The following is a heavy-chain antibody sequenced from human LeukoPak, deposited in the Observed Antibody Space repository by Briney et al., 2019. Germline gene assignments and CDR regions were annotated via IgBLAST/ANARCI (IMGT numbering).Heavy chain of an antibody. CDR3: ARGLSYYDSSGYPN. CDR2: INHSGST. J-gene: IGHJ4*02. CDR1: GGSFSGYY. V-gene: IGHV4-34*01. Sequence: KTSETLSLTCAVYGGSFSGYYWSWIRQPAGKGLEWIGEINHSGSTNYNPSLKSRVTISVDTSKNQFSLKLSSVTAADTAVYYCARGLSYYDSSGYPNWGQGTLVTVSS. D-gene: IGHD3-22*01.